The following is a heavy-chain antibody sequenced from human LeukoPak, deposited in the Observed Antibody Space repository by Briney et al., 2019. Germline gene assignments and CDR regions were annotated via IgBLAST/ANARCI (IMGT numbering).Heavy chain of an antibody. CDR1: GGSISSSNW. Sequence: PSETLSLTCAVSGGSISSSNWWSWVRQPPGKGLEWIGEIYHSGSTNYNPSLKSRVTISVDKSKNQFSLKLSSVTAADTAVYYCARVEFGELSSGAFDYWGQGTLVTASS. J-gene: IGHJ4*02. CDR3: ARVEFGELSSGAFDY. V-gene: IGHV4-4*02. D-gene: IGHD3-10*01. CDR2: IYHSGST.